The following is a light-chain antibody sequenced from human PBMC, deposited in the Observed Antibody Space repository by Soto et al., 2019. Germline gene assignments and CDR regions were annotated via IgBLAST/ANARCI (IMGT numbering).Light chain of an antibody. V-gene: IGKV3-11*01. CDR1: QSVGSY. CDR3: QQRTDWPLT. CDR2: DAS. Sequence: TVLTQSPATLSLSPGQRATFSCRASQSVGSYLAWYQQKPGQAPRLLIYDASNRATGIPARFSGSGSGTDFTLTITSLEPEDFAVYFCQQRTDWPLTFGGGTKVDIK. J-gene: IGKJ4*01.